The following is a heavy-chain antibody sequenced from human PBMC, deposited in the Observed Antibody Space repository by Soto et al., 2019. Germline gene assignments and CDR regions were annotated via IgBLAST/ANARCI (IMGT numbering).Heavy chain of an antibody. CDR2: IYYTGST. J-gene: IGHJ4*02. D-gene: IGHD3-10*01. CDR1: GGSISGYY. CDR3: ARHVEHRESFFDY. V-gene: IGHV4-59*08. Sequence: SETLSLTCSVSGGSISGYYWSWIRQPPGKGLDWIGHIYYTGSTNYNPSLKSRVSISVDTSKNQVSLKLSSVTAADTGLYYCARHVEHRESFFDYWGQGTLVTVSS.